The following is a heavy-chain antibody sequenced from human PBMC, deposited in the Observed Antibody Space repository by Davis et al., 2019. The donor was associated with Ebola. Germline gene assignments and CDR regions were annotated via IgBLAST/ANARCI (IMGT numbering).Heavy chain of an antibody. CDR1: GYSFTTYA. CDR3: ARSSYSWYFSGMDV. CDR2: INFNTGSP. J-gene: IGHJ6*04. Sequence: ASVKVSCKASGYSFTTYAINWVRQAPGQGLQWMGWINFNTGSPTYAQGFTGRFVFSFDTSVSTAYLQISSLKAEDSAIYYCARSSYSWYFSGMDVLGKGTTVTVSS. V-gene: IGHV7-4-1*02. D-gene: IGHD6-13*01.